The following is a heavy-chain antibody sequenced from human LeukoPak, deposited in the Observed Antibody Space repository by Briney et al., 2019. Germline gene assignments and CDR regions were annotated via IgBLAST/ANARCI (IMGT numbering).Heavy chain of an antibody. V-gene: IGHV3-21*01. CDR3: ARGTSWSPLDFHY. CDR1: GFTFSTYN. J-gene: IGHJ4*02. CDR2: ISSSSSSGSYK. D-gene: IGHD2-15*01. Sequence: SGGSLRLSCVGSGFTFSTYNMHWVRQAPGKGLEWVSTISSSSSSGSYKYYADSVKGRFTISRDNAKNSLYLQMNSLRAEDTAVYFCARGTSWSPLDFHYWGQGTLVTVSS.